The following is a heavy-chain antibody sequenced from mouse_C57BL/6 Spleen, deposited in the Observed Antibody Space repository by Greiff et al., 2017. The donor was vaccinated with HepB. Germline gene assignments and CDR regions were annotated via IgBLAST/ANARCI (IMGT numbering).Heavy chain of an antibody. D-gene: IGHD1-1*01. J-gene: IGHJ1*03. Sequence: QVQLQQSGAELVMPGASVKLSCKASGYTFTSYWMHWVKQRPGQGLEWIGEIDPSDSYTNYNQKFKGKSTLTVDKSSSTAYMQLSSLTSEDSAVYYCARRYGSSHWYFDVWGTGTTVTVSS. V-gene: IGHV1-69*01. CDR2: IDPSDSYT. CDR3: ARRYGSSHWYFDV. CDR1: GYTFTSYW.